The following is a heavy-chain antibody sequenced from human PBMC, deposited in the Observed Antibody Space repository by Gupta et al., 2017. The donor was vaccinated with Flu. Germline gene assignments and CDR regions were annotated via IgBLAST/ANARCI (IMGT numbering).Heavy chain of an antibody. CDR3: ARGIVVVPAAISFFFDY. Sequence: EVQLVESGGGLVKPGGSLRLSCAASGFTFSSYSMNWVRQAPGKGLEWVSSISSSSSYIYYADSVKGRFTISRDNAKNSLYLQMNSLRAEDTAVYYCARGIVVVPAAISFFFDYWGQGTLVTVSS. J-gene: IGHJ4*02. CDR2: ISSSSSYI. D-gene: IGHD2-2*01. V-gene: IGHV3-21*01. CDR1: GFTFSSYS.